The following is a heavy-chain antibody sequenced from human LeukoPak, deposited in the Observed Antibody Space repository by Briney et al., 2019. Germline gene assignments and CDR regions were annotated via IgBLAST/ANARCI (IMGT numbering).Heavy chain of an antibody. Sequence: SETLSLTCTVSGDSISSYYWSWIRQPPGKGLEWIGYIYYSGSTNYNPSLKSRVTISVDTSKNQFSLKLSSVTAADTAVYYCARAGYYYDSSGPDDAFDIWGQGTMVTVSS. CDR1: GDSISSYY. CDR2: IYYSGST. D-gene: IGHD3-22*01. V-gene: IGHV4-59*01. CDR3: ARAGYYYDSSGPDDAFDI. J-gene: IGHJ3*02.